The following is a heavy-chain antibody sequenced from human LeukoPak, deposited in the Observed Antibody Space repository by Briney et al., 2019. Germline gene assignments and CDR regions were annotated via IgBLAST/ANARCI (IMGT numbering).Heavy chain of an antibody. Sequence: GGSLRLSCAASGFTFSSYSMNWVRQAPGKGLEWVSYISSSSSTIYYADSVKGRFTTSRDNAKNSLYLQMNSLRDEDTAVYYCAREIGGDYAGYNQYYYGMDVWGQGTTVTVSS. V-gene: IGHV3-48*02. CDR2: ISSSSSTI. J-gene: IGHJ6*02. CDR1: GFTFSSYS. CDR3: AREIGGDYAGYNQYYYGMDV. D-gene: IGHD4-17*01.